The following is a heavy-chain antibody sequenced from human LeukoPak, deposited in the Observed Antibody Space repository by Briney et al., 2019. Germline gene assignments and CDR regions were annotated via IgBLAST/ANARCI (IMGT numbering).Heavy chain of an antibody. D-gene: IGHD3-22*01. Sequence: ASVKVSCKASGGTFSSYAISWVRQAPGRGLEWMGRIIPILGIANYAQKFQGRVTITADKSTSTAYMELSSLRSEDTAVYYCASTDSSGYYYHFDYWGQGTLVTVSS. CDR3: ASTDSSGYYYHFDY. CDR1: GGTFSSYA. CDR2: IIPILGIA. J-gene: IGHJ4*02. V-gene: IGHV1-69*04.